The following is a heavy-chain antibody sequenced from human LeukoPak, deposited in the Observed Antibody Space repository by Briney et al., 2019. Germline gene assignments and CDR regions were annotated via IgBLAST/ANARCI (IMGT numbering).Heavy chain of an antibody. D-gene: IGHD2-15*01. CDR3: AKDGDDIVVVVAATIDY. V-gene: IGHV3-23*01. CDR2: ISGSGGST. CDR1: GFTFSNYG. J-gene: IGHJ4*02. Sequence: GGTLRLSCAAFGFTFSNYGMSWVRQAPGKGLEWVSAISGSGGSTYYADSVKGRFTISRDNSKNTLYLQMNNLRAEDTAVYYCAKDGDDIVVVVAATIDYWGQGTLVTVSS.